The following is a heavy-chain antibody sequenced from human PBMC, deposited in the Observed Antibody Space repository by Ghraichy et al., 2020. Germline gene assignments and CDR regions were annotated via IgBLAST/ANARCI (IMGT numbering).Heavy chain of an antibody. V-gene: IGHV3-23*01. CDR1: GFTFSSYA. J-gene: IGHJ4*02. D-gene: IGHD1-26*01. CDR3: AKDRLASGSYYFDY. CDR2: ISGSGGST. Sequence: GGSLRLSCAASGFTFSSYAMSWVHQAPGKGLEWVSGISGSGGSTYYADSVKGRFTISRDNSKNTLYLQMNSLRAEDTAVYDCAKDRLASGSYYFDYWGQGTLVTVSS.